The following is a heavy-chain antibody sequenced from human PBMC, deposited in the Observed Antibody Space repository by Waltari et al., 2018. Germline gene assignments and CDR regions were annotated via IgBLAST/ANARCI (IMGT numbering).Heavy chain of an antibody. J-gene: IGHJ4*02. Sequence: QVQLVQSGGEVKMPGASVKVSCKASGYTFMNDAIAWVRPAPGQGLEWMGWISPYTASANYAQHLQGCGTMTTDASAATAYIHLRRLRCDDPATYYCARGKATDGINWVLDYWGQGTLVTVSS. D-gene: IGHD1-1*01. V-gene: IGHV1-18*01. CDR3: ARGKATDGINWVLDY. CDR2: ISPYTASA. CDR1: GYTFMNDA.